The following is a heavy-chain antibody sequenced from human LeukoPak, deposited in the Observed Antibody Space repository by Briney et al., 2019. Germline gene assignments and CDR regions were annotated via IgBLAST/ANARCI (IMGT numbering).Heavy chain of an antibody. J-gene: IGHJ4*02. V-gene: IGHV1-2*02. CDR2: IDPNSGGT. CDR3: ARVNPTTSYYDFWSGYYEIDY. D-gene: IGHD3-3*01. Sequence: ASVKVSCKASGYTFTGYYMHWVRQAPGQGLEWMGWIDPNSGGTNYAQKFQGRVTMTRDTSISTAYMELSRLRSDDTAVYYCARVNPTTSYYDFWSGYYEIDYWGQGTLVPVSS. CDR1: GYTFTGYY.